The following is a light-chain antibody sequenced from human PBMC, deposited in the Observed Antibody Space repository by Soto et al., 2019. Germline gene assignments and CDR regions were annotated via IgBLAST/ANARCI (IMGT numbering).Light chain of an antibody. CDR3: QQRSNWQVT. CDR2: DAS. Sequence: EIVLTQSPVTLSLSPGVRATLSCRASQSVSSYLAWYQQKPGQAPRLLIYDASNRATGIPARFSGSGSGTDFTLTISSLEPEDFAVYYCQQRSNWQVTFGQGTRLEIK. CDR1: QSVSSY. V-gene: IGKV3-11*01. J-gene: IGKJ5*01.